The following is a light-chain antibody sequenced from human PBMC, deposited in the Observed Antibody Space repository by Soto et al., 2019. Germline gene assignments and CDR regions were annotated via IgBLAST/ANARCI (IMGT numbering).Light chain of an antibody. J-gene: IGKJ4*01. CDR3: QQYNNWPLT. CDR2: GAS. V-gene: IGKV3-15*01. Sequence: EIVMTQSPATLSVSPGERATLSCRASQSVNNNLAWYQQKPGQAPRLLIYGASARATGIPARFSGSGSGTAFTLTISSLQSEGFAVYYCQQYNNWPLTFGGGTNVEIK. CDR1: QSVNNN.